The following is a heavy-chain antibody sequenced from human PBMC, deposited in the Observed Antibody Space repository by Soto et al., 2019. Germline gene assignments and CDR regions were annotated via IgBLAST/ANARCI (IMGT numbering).Heavy chain of an antibody. Sequence: GGSLRLSCAASGFTFSSYWMHWVRQAPGKGLVWVSRINSDGSSTSYADSVKGRFTISRDNAKNTLYLQMNSLRAEDTAVYYCAREFDYYGSGSSHYGMDVWGQGTTVTVSS. CDR3: AREFDYYGSGSSHYGMDV. CDR2: INSDGSST. D-gene: IGHD3-10*01. V-gene: IGHV3-74*01. J-gene: IGHJ6*02. CDR1: GFTFSSYW.